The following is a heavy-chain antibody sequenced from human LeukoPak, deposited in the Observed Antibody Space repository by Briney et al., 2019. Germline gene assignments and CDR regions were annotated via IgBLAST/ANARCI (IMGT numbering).Heavy chain of an antibody. D-gene: IGHD3-22*01. J-gene: IGHJ4*02. Sequence: GGSLRLSCAASGFTFSRYWMHWVRQAPGKGLVWVSRITDDGSSTSYGDSVKGRFTISRDNAKNTLYLQMNSLRAEDTAVYYCARWSSGFQFDYWGQGTLVTVSS. CDR2: ITDDGSST. CDR3: ARWSSGFQFDY. CDR1: GFTFSRYW. V-gene: IGHV3-74*01.